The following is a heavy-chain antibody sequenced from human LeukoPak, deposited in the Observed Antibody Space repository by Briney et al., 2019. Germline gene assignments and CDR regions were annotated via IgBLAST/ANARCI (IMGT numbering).Heavy chain of an antibody. CDR1: GFTFSSYG. CDR3: ARDSRDYYDSTGAFDI. J-gene: IGHJ3*02. D-gene: IGHD3-22*01. Sequence: GGSLRLSCAASGFTFSSYGMHWVRQAPGKGLEWVAVTWYDGSNKYYADSVKGRFTISRDNSKNTLYLQMNSLRAEDTAVYYCARDSRDYYDSTGAFDIWGQGTMVTVSS. V-gene: IGHV3-33*01. CDR2: TWYDGSNK.